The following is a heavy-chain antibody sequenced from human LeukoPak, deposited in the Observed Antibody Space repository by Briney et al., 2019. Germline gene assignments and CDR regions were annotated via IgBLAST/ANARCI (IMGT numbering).Heavy chain of an antibody. J-gene: IGHJ3*02. CDR3: AKALTSGWYLDAFNI. D-gene: IGHD6-19*01. CDR1: GLTFSSHA. Sequence: GGSLRLSCAASGLTFSSHAMHWVRQAPGKGLEWVAVISQDGSDRHYTDSVKGRFTISRDNSKNTLFLEMNSLRAEDTAVYYCAKALTSGWYLDAFNIWGQGTMVTVSS. V-gene: IGHV3-30-3*01. CDR2: ISQDGSDR.